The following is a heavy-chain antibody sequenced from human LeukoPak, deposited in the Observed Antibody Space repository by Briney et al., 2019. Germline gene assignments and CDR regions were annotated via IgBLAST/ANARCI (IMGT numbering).Heavy chain of an antibody. V-gene: IGHV3-33*01. J-gene: IGHJ6*02. CDR2: IWYDGSNK. CDR1: GFTYSSYV. D-gene: IGHD4-17*01. CDR3: GRGYYGDYEYGLDF. Sequence: GRSLRLFCAPSGFTYSSYVIHWVRQAPGKGLEWVAVIWYDGSNKYYADSVKGRFTISRDNSKNTLYLQMNSLRAEDTAVYYCGRGYYGDYEYGLDFWGQGTTVTVSS.